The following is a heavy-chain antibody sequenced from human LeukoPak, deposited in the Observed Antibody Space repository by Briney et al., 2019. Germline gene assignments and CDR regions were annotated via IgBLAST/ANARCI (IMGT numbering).Heavy chain of an antibody. D-gene: IGHD4-17*01. CDR3: AYGDTERDFDY. V-gene: IGHV3-9*01. CDR2: ISWNSGSI. CDR1: GFTFDDYA. J-gene: IGHJ4*02. Sequence: PGGSLRLSCAASGFTFDDYAMHWVRQAPGKGLEWVSGISWNSGSIGYADSVKGRFTISRDNAKNSLYLQMNSLRAEDTAVYYCAYGDTERDFDYWGQGTLVTVSS.